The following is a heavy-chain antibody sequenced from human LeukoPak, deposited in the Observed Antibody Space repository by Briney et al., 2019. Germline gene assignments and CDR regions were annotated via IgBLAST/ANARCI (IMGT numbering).Heavy chain of an antibody. CDR3: ARVSILIVPYYAFDI. D-gene: IGHD2/OR15-2a*01. CDR1: GFTFSSYT. J-gene: IGHJ3*02. Sequence: PGGSLRLSCAASGFTFSSYTMKWVRQAPGKGLEWVSSISSSSNYIYYADSVKGRFTISRDNAKNSLYLQMNSLRDEDTAVYYCARVSILIVPYYAFDIWGQGTMVTVSS. CDR2: ISSSSNYI. V-gene: IGHV3-21*01.